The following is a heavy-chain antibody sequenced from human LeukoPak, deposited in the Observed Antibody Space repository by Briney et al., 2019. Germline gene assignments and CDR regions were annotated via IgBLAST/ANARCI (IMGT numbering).Heavy chain of an antibody. CDR2: IYYSGST. J-gene: IGHJ4*02. CDR1: GGSISSGDYY. Sequence: SETLSLTCTVSGGSISSGDYYWSWTRQPPGKGLEWIGYIYYSGSTYYNPSLKSRVTISVDTSKNQFSLKLSSVTAADTAVYYCARGRNYYGSGRQRDPLDYWGQGTLVTVSS. V-gene: IGHV4-30-4*01. CDR3: ARGRNYYGSGRQRDPLDY. D-gene: IGHD3-10*01.